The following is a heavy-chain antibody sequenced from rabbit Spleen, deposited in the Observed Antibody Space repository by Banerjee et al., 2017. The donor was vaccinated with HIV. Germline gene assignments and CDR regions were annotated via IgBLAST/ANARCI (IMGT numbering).Heavy chain of an antibody. D-gene: IGHD1-1*01. CDR1: GFSFSNSDY. V-gene: IGHV1S40*01. CDR2: IAGSRSGFT. CDR3: ARDWVAIIGWNFNL. Sequence: QSLEESGGDLVKPGASLTLTCTASGFSFSNSDYMCWVRQAPGKGLEWFSCIAGSRSGFTYSATWAKGRFTCSKSSSTTVTLQMTSLTVADTATYFCARDWVAIIGWNFNLWGPGTLVTVS. J-gene: IGHJ4*01.